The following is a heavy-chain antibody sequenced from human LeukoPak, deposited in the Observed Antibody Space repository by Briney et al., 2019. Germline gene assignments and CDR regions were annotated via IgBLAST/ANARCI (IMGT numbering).Heavy chain of an antibody. Sequence: GASVKVSCKASGYTFTAYYLNWVRQAPGQGPEWMGWINPNTGGTNYAQKFQGRVTMTRDTSISTAYMELSRLRSDDTAVYYCARTGMLSREVDCSGGSCYRNGLGAWGQGTLVTVSS. J-gene: IGHJ5*02. V-gene: IGHV1-2*02. CDR2: INPNTGGT. CDR3: ARTGMLSREVDCSGGSCYRNGLGA. D-gene: IGHD2-15*01. CDR1: GYTFTAYY.